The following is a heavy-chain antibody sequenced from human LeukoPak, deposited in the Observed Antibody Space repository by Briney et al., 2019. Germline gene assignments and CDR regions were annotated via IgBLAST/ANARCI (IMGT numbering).Heavy chain of an antibody. CDR2: ISYDGSNK. CDR3: AKEIYSDSSAYVDY. J-gene: IGHJ4*02. V-gene: IGHV3-30*18. D-gene: IGHD3-22*01. Sequence: GGSLRLSCAASGFTFSSYGIHWVRQAPGKGLEWVAVISYDGSNKYYADSVKGRFTISRDNSKNTLYLQMNSLRAEDTAVYYCAKEIYSDSSAYVDYWGQGTLVSVSS. CDR1: GFTFSSYG.